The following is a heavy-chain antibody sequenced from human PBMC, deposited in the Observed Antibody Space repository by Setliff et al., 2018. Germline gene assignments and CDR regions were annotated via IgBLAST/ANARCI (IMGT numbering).Heavy chain of an antibody. Sequence: ASVKVSCKASGYTFTSYYMHWVRQAPGQGLEWMGIINPSGGSTSYAQKFQGRVTVTRDTSTSTVYMELSSLRSGDTAVYYCARPGIGGRFDPWGQGTLVTVSS. V-gene: IGHV1-46*01. J-gene: IGHJ5*02. CDR2: INPSGGST. CDR1: GYTFTSYY. D-gene: IGHD1-26*01. CDR3: ARPGIGGRFDP.